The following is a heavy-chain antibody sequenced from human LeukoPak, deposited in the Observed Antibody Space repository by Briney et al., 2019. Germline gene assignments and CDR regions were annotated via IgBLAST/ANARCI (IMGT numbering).Heavy chain of an antibody. D-gene: IGHD5-12*01. Sequence: ASVKVSCKASGGTFSSYAISWVRQAPGQGLEWMGGIIPIFGTANYAQKFQGRVTITADESTSTACMELSSLRSEDTAVYYCARSYSGYELTAGGLYYFDYWGQGTLVTVSS. CDR3: ARSYSGYELTAGGLYYFDY. J-gene: IGHJ4*02. V-gene: IGHV1-69*13. CDR2: IIPIFGTA. CDR1: GGTFSSYA.